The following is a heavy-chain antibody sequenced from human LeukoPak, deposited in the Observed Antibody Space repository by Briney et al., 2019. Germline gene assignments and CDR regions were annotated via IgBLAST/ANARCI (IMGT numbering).Heavy chain of an antibody. J-gene: IGHJ3*02. CDR1: GVTVSSNY. CDR2: IYGGGST. V-gene: IGHV3-66*01. CDR3: ARDPTPPDAFDI. Sequence: GGSLRLSCAASGVTVSSNYMSWVRQAPGMGLEWVSAIYGGGSTSYADSVKGRFTISRDNSKTTLFLQMNSLRAEDTAVYYCARDPTPPDAFDIWGQGTMVTVSS.